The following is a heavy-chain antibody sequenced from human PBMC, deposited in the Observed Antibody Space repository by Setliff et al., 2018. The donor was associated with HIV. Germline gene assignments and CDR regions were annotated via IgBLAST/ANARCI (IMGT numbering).Heavy chain of an antibody. D-gene: IGHD2-21*02. CDR3: AISIVGVTSEMY. CDR2: VNHNGNI. J-gene: IGHJ4*02. Sequence: PSETLSLTCTLNGVPLSDYYWNWIRQSPGKGLEWIVEVNHNGNINYNPSLKGRVTVSVDTSKTQYSLKMISVTAADTAMYYCAISIVGVTSEMYWAQGTLVTVSS. V-gene: IGHV4-34*01. CDR1: GVPLSDYY.